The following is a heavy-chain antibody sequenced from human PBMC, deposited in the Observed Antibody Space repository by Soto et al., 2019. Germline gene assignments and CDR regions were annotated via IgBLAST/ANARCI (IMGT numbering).Heavy chain of an antibody. J-gene: IGHJ3*02. CDR1: GFTCSPDE. D-gene: IGHD4-17*01. Sequence: GGPLRLSCAASGFTCSPDEVSWVRQAPGKGLEWVSSTSSSSSYIYYADSVKGRFTISRDNAKNSLYLQMNSLRAEDTAVYYCARDGHDYGDYAFDIWGQGTMVTVSS. V-gene: IGHV3-21*01. CDR2: TSSSSSYI. CDR3: ARDGHDYGDYAFDI.